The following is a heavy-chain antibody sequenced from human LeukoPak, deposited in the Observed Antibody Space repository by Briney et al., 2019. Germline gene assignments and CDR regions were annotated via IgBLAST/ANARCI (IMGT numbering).Heavy chain of an antibody. J-gene: IGHJ4*02. D-gene: IGHD3-3*01. Sequence: GGSLRLSCAASGFSFSDYYMSWIRQAPGKGLEWLSYISSRGSAIYYADSVKGRFTISRDNARNSLYLQVSSLRAEDTAVYYCAGESSGSWTIFDYWGQGTLVPVSS. CDR2: ISSRGSAI. CDR1: GFSFSDYY. CDR3: AGESSGSWTIFDY. V-gene: IGHV3-11*01.